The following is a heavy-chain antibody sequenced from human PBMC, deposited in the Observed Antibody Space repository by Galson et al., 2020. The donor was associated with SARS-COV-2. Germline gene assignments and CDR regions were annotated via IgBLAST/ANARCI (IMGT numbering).Heavy chain of an antibody. D-gene: IGHD3-9*01. J-gene: IGHJ4*02. Sequence: GESLKISCAASGFTFSSYAMSWVRQAPGKGLEWVSAISGSGGSTYYADSVKGRFTISRDNSKNTLYLQMNSLRAEDTAVYYCAKAKAWDYDILTASDYWGQGTLVTVSS. CDR1: GFTFSSYA. V-gene: IGHV3-23*01. CDR3: AKAKAWDYDILTASDY. CDR2: ISGSGGST.